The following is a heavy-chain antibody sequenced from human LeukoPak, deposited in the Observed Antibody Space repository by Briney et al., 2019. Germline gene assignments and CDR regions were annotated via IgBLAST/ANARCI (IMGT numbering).Heavy chain of an antibody. V-gene: IGHV1-69*13. D-gene: IGHD3-22*01. Sequence: SVKVSCEASGGTFSSYTINWVQQAPGQGLEWMGGIIPIFGTANYAQKFQGRVTITADESTGTAYMELSSLRSGDTAFYYCAREGYYDSSGYFDYWGQGTLVTVSS. J-gene: IGHJ4*02. CDR3: AREGYYDSSGYFDY. CDR1: GGTFSSYT. CDR2: IIPIFGTA.